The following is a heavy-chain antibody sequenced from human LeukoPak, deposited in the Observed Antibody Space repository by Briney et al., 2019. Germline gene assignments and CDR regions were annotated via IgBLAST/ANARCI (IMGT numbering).Heavy chain of an antibody. V-gene: IGHV1-18*01. D-gene: IGHD5-18*01. CDR2: ISAYNGNT. CDR1: GGAFSSYG. CDR3: ARTPWIQLWLPDYFDY. J-gene: IGHJ4*02. Sequence: ASVKVSCKASGGAFSSYGISWVRQAPGQGLEWMGWISAYNGNTNYAQKLQGRVTMTTDTSTSTAYMELRSLRSDDTAVYYCARTPWIQLWLPDYFDYWGQGTLVTVSS.